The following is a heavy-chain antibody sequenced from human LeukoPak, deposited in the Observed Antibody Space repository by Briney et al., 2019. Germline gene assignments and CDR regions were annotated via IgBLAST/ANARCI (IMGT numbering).Heavy chain of an antibody. D-gene: IGHD1-26*01. CDR1: GYTFTSYD. V-gene: IGHV1-8*01. J-gene: IGHJ3*02. CDR3: ARVGSVGATRGDAFDI. CDR2: MNPNSGNT. Sequence: ASVKVSCKASGYTFTSYDINWVRQATGQGLEWMGWMNPNSGNTGYAQKFQGRVTMTRNTSISTAYMELNSLRAEDTAVYYCARVGSVGATRGDAFDIWGQGTMVTVSS.